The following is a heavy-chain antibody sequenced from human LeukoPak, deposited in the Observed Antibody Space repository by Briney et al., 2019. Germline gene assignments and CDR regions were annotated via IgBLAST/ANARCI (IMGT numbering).Heavy chain of an antibody. CDR2: INHSGST. J-gene: IGHJ3*02. CDR3: ATNSGSFNDAFDI. Sequence: SETLSLTCAVYGGSFSGYYWSWIRQSPGKGLEWIGEINHSGSTNYNPSLKSRVTISVDTSKNQFSLKLSSVTAADTAVYYCATNSGSFNDAFDIWGQGTMVTVSS. V-gene: IGHV4-34*01. CDR1: GGSFSGYY. D-gene: IGHD1-26*01.